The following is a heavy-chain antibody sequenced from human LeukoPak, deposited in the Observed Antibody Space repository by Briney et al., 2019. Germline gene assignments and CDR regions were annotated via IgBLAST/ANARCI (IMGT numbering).Heavy chain of an antibody. CDR2: IYYSGST. V-gene: IGHV4-39*01. D-gene: IGHD2-21*01. CDR1: GGSISSSSYY. CDR3: ARHEGIPDAFDI. J-gene: IGHJ3*02. Sequence: SETLSLTCTVSGGSISSSSYYWGWIRQPPGKGLEWIGSIYYSGSTYYNPSLKSRVTISVDTSKNQFSLKLSSVTAADTAVYYCARHEGIPDAFDIWGQGTMVTVSS.